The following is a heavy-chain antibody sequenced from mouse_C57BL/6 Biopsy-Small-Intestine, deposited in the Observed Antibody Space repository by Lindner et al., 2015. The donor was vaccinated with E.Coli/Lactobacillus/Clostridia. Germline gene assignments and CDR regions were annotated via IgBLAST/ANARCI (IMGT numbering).Heavy chain of an antibody. J-gene: IGHJ1*03. V-gene: IGHV5-4*01. CDR3: ARGGYYGSSIYWYFDV. Sequence: VQLQESGGGLVKPGGSLKLSCAASGFTFSSYAMSWVRQTPEKRLEWVATISDGGSYTYYPDNVKGRFTISRDNAKNNLYLQMSHLKSEDTAMYYCARGGYYGSSIYWYFDVWGTGTTVTVSS. CDR2: ISDGGSYT. D-gene: IGHD1-1*01. CDR1: GFTFSSYA.